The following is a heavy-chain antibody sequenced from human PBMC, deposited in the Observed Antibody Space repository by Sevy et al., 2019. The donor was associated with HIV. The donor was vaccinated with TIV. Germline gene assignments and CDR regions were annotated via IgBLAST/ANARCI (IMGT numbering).Heavy chain of an antibody. CDR2: IWSDGAYK. J-gene: IGHJ4*02. Sequence: GGSLRLSCAAAGFTFSNYAMHWVRQAPGKGLEWVAIIWSDGAYKYHGDSVKGRFTISRDNSKNTLYLQMNNVRVEDTAVYYCARGGYYYDNAAYYAFDSWGQGTLVTVSS. CDR1: GFTFSNYA. CDR3: ARGGYYYDNAAYYAFDS. D-gene: IGHD3-22*01. V-gene: IGHV3-33*01.